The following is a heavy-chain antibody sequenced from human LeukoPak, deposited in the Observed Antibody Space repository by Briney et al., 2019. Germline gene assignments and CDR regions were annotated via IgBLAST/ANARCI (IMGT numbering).Heavy chain of an antibody. V-gene: IGHV1-2*02. CDR3: ARETSGTTDWFDP. Sequence: ASVKVSCKASGGTFSSYAISWVRQAPGQGLEWMGGINPNSGGTNYTQKFQGRVTMTRDTSISTAYMELSRLRSDDTAVYDCARETSGTTDWFDPWGQGTLVTVSS. CDR1: GGTFSSYA. CDR2: INPNSGGT. D-gene: IGHD1-1*01. J-gene: IGHJ5*02.